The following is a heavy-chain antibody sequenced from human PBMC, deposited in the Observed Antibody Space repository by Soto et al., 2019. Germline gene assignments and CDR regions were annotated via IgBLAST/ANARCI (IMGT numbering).Heavy chain of an antibody. J-gene: IGHJ5*02. D-gene: IGHD2-15*01. CDR2: TYYSGST. Sequence: SETLSLTCTVSGGSVSSGSYYWSWIRRPPGKGLEWIGYTYYSGSTNYNPSLKSRVTISADTSKNQFSLKLSSVTAADTAVYYCARGGRYCSGGSCYRSGVWFDPWGQGTLVTVSS. V-gene: IGHV4-61*01. CDR1: GGSVSSGSYY. CDR3: ARGGRYCSGGSCYRSGVWFDP.